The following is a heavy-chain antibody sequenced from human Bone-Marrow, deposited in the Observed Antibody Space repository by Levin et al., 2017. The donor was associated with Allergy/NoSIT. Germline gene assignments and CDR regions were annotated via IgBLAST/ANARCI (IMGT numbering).Heavy chain of an antibody. CDR3: AKAGTTVMLDYSYLDV. CDR2: LDGSSGKT. V-gene: IGHV3-23*01. D-gene: IGHD4-17*01. Sequence: PGESLKISCTVSGFTFSIYSINWVRQAPGKGLEWVSSLDGSSGKTHYADVVKGRFTISREYSKNTLFLQMNSLRVEDTARYYCAKAGTTVMLDYSYLDVWGEGTAVTVSS. J-gene: IGHJ6*03. CDR1: GFTFSIYS.